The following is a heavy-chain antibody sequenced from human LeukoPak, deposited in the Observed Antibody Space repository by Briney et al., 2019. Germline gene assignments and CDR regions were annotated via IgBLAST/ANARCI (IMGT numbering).Heavy chain of an antibody. Sequence: GGSQRLSCEASGFTFKAYWMSWVRQAPGTGLECVANIQQDGSERKYVDSVKGRFTISRDNARNSLYLEMNSLRAEDTAVYYCARLRYTYGKNFDYWGQGTLVTVPS. D-gene: IGHD5-18*01. J-gene: IGHJ4*02. V-gene: IGHV3-7*01. CDR2: IQQDGSER. CDR1: GFTFKAYW. CDR3: ARLRYTYGKNFDY.